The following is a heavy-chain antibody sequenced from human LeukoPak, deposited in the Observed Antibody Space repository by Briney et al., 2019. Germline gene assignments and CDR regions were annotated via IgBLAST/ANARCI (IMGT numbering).Heavy chain of an antibody. CDR1: GGSISSYY. CDR3: ARVSGSGWPYYYYYMDV. CDR2: IYYSGST. J-gene: IGHJ6*03. Sequence: SETLSLTCTVSGGSISSYYWSWIRQPPGKGLEWIGYIYYSGSTKYNPSLKSRVTISEDTSKNQFSLKVSSVTAADTAVYYCARVSGSGWPYYYYYMDVWGKGTTVTISS. D-gene: IGHD6-19*01. V-gene: IGHV4-59*01.